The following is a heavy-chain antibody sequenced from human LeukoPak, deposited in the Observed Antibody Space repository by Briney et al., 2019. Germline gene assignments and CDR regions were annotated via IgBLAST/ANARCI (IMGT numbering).Heavy chain of an antibody. CDR3: AKGAGPGKVDWFDP. J-gene: IGHJ5*02. CDR1: GFPFSTHS. V-gene: IGHV3-23*01. CDR2: ITGGGNSV. D-gene: IGHD6-13*01. Sequence: GGSLRLSCAASGFPFSTHSLNWVRQAPGKAPEWIASITGGGNSVFYAESVKGRFTFARDNSKNTLFLHMGSLRAEDTAVYYCAKGAGPGKVDWFDPWGQGTQVTVSS.